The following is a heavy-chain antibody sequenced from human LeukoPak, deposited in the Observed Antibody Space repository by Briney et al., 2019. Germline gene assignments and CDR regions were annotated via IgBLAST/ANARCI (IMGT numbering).Heavy chain of an antibody. CDR3: ARPLAGDGYKPFDAFNF. J-gene: IGHJ3*01. V-gene: IGHV5-51*01. CDR2: IFPDDSDT. CDR1: GYSFSNSW. Sequence: GESLKIPCKGSGYSFSNSWIGWVRQKPGQGLEWMGIIFPDDSDTRYSPSFRGQVTMSADKSISTAYLQWSSLKASDTAIYYCARPLAGDGYKPFDAFNFWGQGTMVTVSS. D-gene: IGHD5-24*01.